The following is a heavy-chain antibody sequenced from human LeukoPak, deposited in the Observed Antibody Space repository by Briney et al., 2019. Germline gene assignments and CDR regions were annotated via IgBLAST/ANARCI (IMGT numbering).Heavy chain of an antibody. CDR3: ARDRVHVYYDSSGYNYFDY. CDR2: IIPILGIA. V-gene: IGHV1-69*04. J-gene: IGHJ4*02. Sequence: SVKVSCKASGGTFSSYAISWVRQAPGLGLEWMGRIIPILGIANYAQKFQGRVTITADKSTSTAYMELSSLRSEDTAVYYCARDRVHVYYDSSGYNYFDYWGQGTLVTVSS. CDR1: GGTFSSYA. D-gene: IGHD3-22*01.